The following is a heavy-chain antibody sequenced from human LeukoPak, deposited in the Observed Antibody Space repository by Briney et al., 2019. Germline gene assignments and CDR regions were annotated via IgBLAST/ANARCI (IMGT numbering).Heavy chain of an antibody. CDR2: ISYDGSNK. CDR3: ARDLYCSSTSCYRGYFDY. Sequence: PGRSLRLSCAASGFTFSSYAMHWVRQAPGKGLEWVAIISYDGSNKYYADSVKGRFTISRDNSKNTLYLQMNSLRAEDTAVYYCARDLYCSSTSCYRGYFDYWGQGTLVTDSS. V-gene: IGHV3-30-3*01. J-gene: IGHJ4*02. CDR1: GFTFSSYA. D-gene: IGHD2-2*02.